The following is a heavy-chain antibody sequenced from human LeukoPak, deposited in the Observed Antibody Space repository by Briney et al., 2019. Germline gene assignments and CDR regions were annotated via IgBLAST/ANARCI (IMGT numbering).Heavy chain of an antibody. CDR3: ARESLYGVVDY. V-gene: IGHV4-38-2*02. CDR2: IYHIGST. J-gene: IGHJ4*02. D-gene: IGHD4-17*01. CDR1: GYAISSGYY. Sequence: SETLSLTWAVSGYAISSGYYWGWIRQPPRKGLEWIGSIYHIGSTYYNPSLKSRVTISVDTSKNQFSLKLSSVTAADTAVYYCARESLYGVVDYWGQGTLVTVSS.